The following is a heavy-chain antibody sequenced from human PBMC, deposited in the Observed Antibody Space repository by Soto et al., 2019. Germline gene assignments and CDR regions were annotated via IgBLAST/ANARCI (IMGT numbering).Heavy chain of an antibody. CDR1: GGSISSGGYY. V-gene: IGHV4-31*03. CDR3: ARGQRITIFGVVDDAFDI. D-gene: IGHD3-3*01. J-gene: IGHJ3*02. Sequence: QVQLQESGPGLVKPSQTLSLTCTVSGGSISSGGYYWSWIRQHPGKGLEWIGYIYYSGSTYYNPSLKSRVTISVETSKNQCSLKLSSVTAADTAVYYCARGQRITIFGVVDDAFDIWGQGTMVTVSS. CDR2: IYYSGST.